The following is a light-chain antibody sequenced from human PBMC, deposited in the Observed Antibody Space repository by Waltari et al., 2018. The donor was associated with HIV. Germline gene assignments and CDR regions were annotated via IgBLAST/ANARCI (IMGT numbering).Light chain of an antibody. CDR3: LQGFISPLT. CDR1: QSINTF. J-gene: IGKJ3*01. CDR2: GAY. Sequence: DIQMTQSPSSLSASVGDRVTITCRTSQSINTFLNWYQMKPGKVPRLLIYGAYRLESVVPSRFSATGSGTDFSLTISSLQPEDFATYYCLQGFISPLTFGPGTKVESK. V-gene: IGKV1-39*01.